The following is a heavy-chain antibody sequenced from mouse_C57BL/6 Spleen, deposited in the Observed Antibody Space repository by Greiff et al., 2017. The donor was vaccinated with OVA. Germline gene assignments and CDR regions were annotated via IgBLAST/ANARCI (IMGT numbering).Heavy chain of an antibody. Sequence: QVQLQQSGAELVKPGASVKLSCKASGYTFTSYWMQWVKQRPGQGLEWIGEIDPSDSYTNYNQKFKGKATLTVDTSSSTAYMQLSSLTSEDSAVYYCARSVYYYGSSYFDVWGTGTTVTVSS. D-gene: IGHD1-1*01. CDR3: ARSVYYYGSSYFDV. CDR2: IDPSDSYT. CDR1: GYTFTSYW. J-gene: IGHJ1*03. V-gene: IGHV1-50*01.